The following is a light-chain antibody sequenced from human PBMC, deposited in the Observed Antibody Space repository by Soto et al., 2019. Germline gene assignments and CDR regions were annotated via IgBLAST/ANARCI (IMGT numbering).Light chain of an antibody. J-gene: IGKJ4*01. CDR3: QQSYSTPLT. V-gene: IGKV1-39*01. CDR1: QDISSY. CDR2: AAS. Sequence: IQMPQSPSSLSASVGDRVTITCQASQDISSYLNWYQQKPGKAPKLLIYAASSLQSGVPSRFSGSGSGTDFTLTISSLQPEDFATYYCQQSYSTPLTFGGGTKVDIK.